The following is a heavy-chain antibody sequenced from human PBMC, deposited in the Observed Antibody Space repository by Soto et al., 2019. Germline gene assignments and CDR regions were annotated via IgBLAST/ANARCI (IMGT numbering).Heavy chain of an antibody. V-gene: IGHV1-8*01. CDR2: MNPNSGNT. CDR3: ARRALSSKGGKTHCSSTSCYAMRYNWFDP. D-gene: IGHD2-2*01. CDR1: GYTFTSYD. J-gene: IGHJ5*02. Sequence: ASVKVSCKASGYTFTSYDINWVRQATGQGLEWMGWMNPNSGNTGYAQKFQGRVTMTRNTSISTAYMELSSLRSEDTAVYYCARRALSSKGGKTHCSSTSCYAMRYNWFDPWGQGTLVTVSS.